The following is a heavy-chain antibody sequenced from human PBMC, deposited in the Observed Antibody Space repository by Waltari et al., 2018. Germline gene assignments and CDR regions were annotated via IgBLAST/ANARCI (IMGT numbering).Heavy chain of an antibody. V-gene: IGHV5-51*03. CDR1: GYSFTSYW. D-gene: IGHD2-15*01. J-gene: IGHJ4*02. CDR3: ARQDTSYFDY. CDR2: LYPGDSDT. Sequence: EVQLVQSGAEVKKPGESLKISCKGSGYSFTSYWIGWGRQMPGKGLEWMGILYPGDSDTRYSPSIQGKVTISADKSISTDYLRWGGLKASDTAMDYCARQDTSYFDYWGQGTLVTVSS.